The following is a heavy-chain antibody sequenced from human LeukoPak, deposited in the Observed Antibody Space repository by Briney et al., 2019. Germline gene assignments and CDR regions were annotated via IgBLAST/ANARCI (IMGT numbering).Heavy chain of an antibody. CDR1: GFTVSSNY. J-gene: IGHJ6*03. D-gene: IGHD6-19*01. Sequence: PGGSLRLSCAASGFTVSSNYMSWVRQAPGKGLEWVSAISGSGGSTYYADSVKGRFTISRDNSKNTLYLQMNSLRAEDTAVYYCARDQWYSSGWYVAYYYYMDVWGKGTTVTVSS. V-gene: IGHV3-53*05. CDR2: ISGSGGST. CDR3: ARDQWYSSGWYVAYYYYMDV.